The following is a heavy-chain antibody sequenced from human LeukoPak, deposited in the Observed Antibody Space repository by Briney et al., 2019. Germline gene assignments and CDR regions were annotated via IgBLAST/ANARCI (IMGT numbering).Heavy chain of an antibody. V-gene: IGHV3-15*01. CDR1: GFTFSNAW. D-gene: IGHD1-1*01. Sequence: GGSLRLSCAASGFTFSNAWMTWVRQAPGKGLEWVVRINSKTDGGTTENAAHVKGRFTISRNDSNNTLYLQMNRLQTEDTAVYYCATGTRMDVWGKGTTATVSS. CDR3: ATGTRMDV. J-gene: IGHJ6*04. CDR2: INSKTDGGTT.